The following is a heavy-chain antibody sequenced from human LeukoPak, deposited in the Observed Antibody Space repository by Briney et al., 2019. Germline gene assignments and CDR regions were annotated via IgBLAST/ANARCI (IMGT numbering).Heavy chain of an antibody. Sequence: ASVKVCCKASGGTFSSYAITWVRQAPGQGLEWMGGIIPIFGTANYAQKFQGRVTITADKSTSTAYMELSSLRSEDTAVYYCARSSIIAAAGPYYFDYWGQGTLVTVSS. CDR2: IIPIFGTA. CDR1: GGTFSSYA. V-gene: IGHV1-69*06. D-gene: IGHD6-13*01. CDR3: ARSSIIAAAGPYYFDY. J-gene: IGHJ4*02.